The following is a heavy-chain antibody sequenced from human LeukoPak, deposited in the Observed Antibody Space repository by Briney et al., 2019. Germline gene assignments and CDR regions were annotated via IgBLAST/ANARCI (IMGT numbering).Heavy chain of an antibody. CDR1: GFTFSGYG. V-gene: IGHV3-30*18. Sequence: GGSLRLSCAASGFTFSGYGMHWVRQAPGKGLEWVAVISYDGSNKYYADSVKGRFTTSRDNSKNTLYLQMNSLRAEDTAVYYCAKTYSSGAMSLYFDYWGQGTLVTVSS. D-gene: IGHD6-19*01. CDR3: AKTYSSGAMSLYFDY. CDR2: ISYDGSNK. J-gene: IGHJ4*02.